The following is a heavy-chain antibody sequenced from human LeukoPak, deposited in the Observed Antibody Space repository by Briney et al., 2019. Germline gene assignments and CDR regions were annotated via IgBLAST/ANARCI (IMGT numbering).Heavy chain of an antibody. V-gene: IGHV4-34*01. Sequence: SETLSLTCAVYGGSFSGYYWSWIRQPSGKGLEWIGEINHSGSTNYNPSLKSRVTISVDTSKNQFSLKLSSVTATDTAVYYCARAQDDYGDYRRSFFDYWGQGTLVTVSS. CDR1: GGSFSGYY. J-gene: IGHJ4*02. CDR2: INHSGST. D-gene: IGHD4-17*01. CDR3: ARAQDDYGDYRRSFFDY.